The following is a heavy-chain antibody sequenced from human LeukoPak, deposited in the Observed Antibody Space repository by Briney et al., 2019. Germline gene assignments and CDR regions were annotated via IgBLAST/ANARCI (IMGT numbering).Heavy chain of an antibody. Sequence: ASVKVSCKASGYTFTSYGTSWVRQAPGQGLEWMGWISAYNGNTNYAQKLQGRVTMTTDTSTSTAYMELRSLRSDDTAVYYCARDLAGYYDSSGYYVYWGQGTLVTVSS. CDR3: ARDLAGYYDSSGYYVY. J-gene: IGHJ4*02. V-gene: IGHV1-18*01. CDR2: ISAYNGNT. CDR1: GYTFTSYG. D-gene: IGHD3-22*01.